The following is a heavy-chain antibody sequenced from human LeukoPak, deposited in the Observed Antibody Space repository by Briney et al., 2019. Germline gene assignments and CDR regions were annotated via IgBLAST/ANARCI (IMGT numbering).Heavy chain of an antibody. J-gene: IGHJ4*02. CDR1: GFTFSNYA. V-gene: IGHV3-23*01. CDR2: ISGSTGST. D-gene: IGHD3-22*01. Sequence: GGSLRLSCAASGFTFSNYAMNWVRQAPGKGLEWVSLISGSTGSTYYADSVKGRFSISRDNSKNTLYLQMNSLRAEDTAVYYCARGYYHTFDYWGQGTLVTVSS. CDR3: ARGYYHTFDY.